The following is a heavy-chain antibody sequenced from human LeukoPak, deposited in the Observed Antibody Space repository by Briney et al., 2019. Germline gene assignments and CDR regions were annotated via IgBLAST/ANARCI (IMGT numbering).Heavy chain of an antibody. CDR3: ARDAYFYSSDQ. V-gene: IGHV3-11*04. Sequence: GGSLRLSCAASGFIFSDYYVTWLRQAPGKGLEWISYISETGTTIHYADSVKGRFTVSRDNTKNSLYLLMNSLRVEDTAVYYCARDAYFYSSDQWGRGTLVVVSS. D-gene: IGHD2-21*01. CDR1: GFIFSDYY. J-gene: IGHJ4*02. CDR2: ISETGTTI.